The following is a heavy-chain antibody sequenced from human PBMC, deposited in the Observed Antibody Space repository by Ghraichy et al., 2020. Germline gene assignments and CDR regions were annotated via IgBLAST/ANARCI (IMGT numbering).Heavy chain of an antibody. Sequence: SETLSLTCAVYGGSFSGYYWSWIRQPPGKGLEWIGEINHSVSTNYNPSLKSRVTISVDTSKNQFSLKLSSVTAADTAVYYCARVRGGSGSLSPGLFDYWGQGTLVTVSS. CDR3: ARVRGGSGSLSPGLFDY. CDR1: GGSFSGYY. CDR2: INHSVST. V-gene: IGHV4-34*01. J-gene: IGHJ4*02. D-gene: IGHD3-10*01.